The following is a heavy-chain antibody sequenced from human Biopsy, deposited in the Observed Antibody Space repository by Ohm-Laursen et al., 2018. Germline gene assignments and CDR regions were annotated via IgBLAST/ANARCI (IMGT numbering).Heavy chain of an antibody. D-gene: IGHD4-23*01. CDR1: GGSLSSYY. CDR3: ARGSNEYGGLYFPH. Sequence: SDTLSLTCIVSGGSLSSYYWSWIRQPPGKGLEWIGHISHTGYTSYKSSLKSRVTISLDTSRKHFSLRLTSLAAADTAVYYCARGSNEYGGLYFPHWGQGTLVTVSS. J-gene: IGHJ1*01. CDR2: ISHTGYT. V-gene: IGHV4-59*07.